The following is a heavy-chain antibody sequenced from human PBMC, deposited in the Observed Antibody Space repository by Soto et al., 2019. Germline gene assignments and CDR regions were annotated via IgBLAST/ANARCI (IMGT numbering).Heavy chain of an antibody. CDR2: INHSGST. J-gene: IGHJ4*02. D-gene: IGHD2-2*01. Sequence: TLSLTCAVYGGSFSGYYWSWIRQPPGKGLEWIGEINHSGSTNYNPSLKSRVTISVDTSKNQFSLKLSSVTAADTAVYYCARAYQLLGYYFDYWGQGTLVTVSS. CDR1: GGSFSGYY. CDR3: ARAYQLLGYYFDY. V-gene: IGHV4-34*01.